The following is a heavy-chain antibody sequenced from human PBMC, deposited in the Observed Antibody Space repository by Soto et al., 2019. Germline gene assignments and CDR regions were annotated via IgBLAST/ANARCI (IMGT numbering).Heavy chain of an antibody. V-gene: IGHV5-51*01. Sequence: GESLKISCKGSGYIFSIYWIGWVRQVPGKGLEWMGIIYPGDSDTRYNPSFQGQVTISVDKSTSTAYLRWNSLKASDTAMYYCARLTVATSYYYYYYGTDVWGQGTTVTVSS. CDR1: GYIFSIYW. CDR3: ARLTVATSYYYYYYGTDV. J-gene: IGHJ6*02. D-gene: IGHD4-17*01. CDR2: IYPGDSDT.